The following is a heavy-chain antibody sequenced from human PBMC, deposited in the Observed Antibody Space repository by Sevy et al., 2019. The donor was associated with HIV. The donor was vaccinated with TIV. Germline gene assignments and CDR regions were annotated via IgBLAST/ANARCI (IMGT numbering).Heavy chain of an antibody. V-gene: IGHV3-64D*09. J-gene: IGHJ6*02. D-gene: IGHD3-3*01. CDR2: ISSSGSGT. CDR3: VEDSIFYDSSSGYRPFYYYGMDV. Sequence: GGSLRLSCSASGFTFSGSALHWVRQAPGKGLEYVSVISSSGSGTYYAESVKGRFTISRDKSKNTLYLQMSSLRTEDTAVYYGVEDSIFYDSSSGYRPFYYYGMDVWGQGTSVTVSS. CDR1: GFTFSGSA.